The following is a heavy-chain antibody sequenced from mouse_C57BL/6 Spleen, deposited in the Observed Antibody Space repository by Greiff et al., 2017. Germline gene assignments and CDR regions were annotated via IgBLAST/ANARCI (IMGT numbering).Heavy chain of an antibody. CDR3: ARGYYSKGNAMDY. V-gene: IGHV1-66*01. J-gene: IGHJ4*01. Sequence: VQLQQSGPELVKPGASVKISCKASGYSFTSYYTHWVKQRPGQGLEWIGWIYPGSGNTKYNEKFKGKATLTADTSSSTAYMQLSSLTSEDSAVYYCARGYYSKGNAMDYWGQGTSVTVSS. CDR2: IYPGSGNT. D-gene: IGHD2-5*01. CDR1: GYSFTSYY.